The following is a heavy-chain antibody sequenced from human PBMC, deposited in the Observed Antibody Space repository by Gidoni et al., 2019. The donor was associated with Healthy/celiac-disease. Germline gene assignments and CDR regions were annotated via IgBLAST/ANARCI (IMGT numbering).Heavy chain of an antibody. CDR3: ARGPAITMIVVVSLLDY. V-gene: IGHV1-3*01. J-gene: IGHJ4*02. CDR2: INAGNGNT. D-gene: IGHD3-22*01. Sequence: QVQLVQSGAEVKKPGASVKVSCKASGYPFPSYAMHWVRQAPGQRLEWMGWINAGNGNTKYSQKFQGRVTITRDTSASTAYMELSSLRSEDTAVYYCARGPAITMIVVVSLLDYWGQGTLVTVSS. CDR1: GYPFPSYA.